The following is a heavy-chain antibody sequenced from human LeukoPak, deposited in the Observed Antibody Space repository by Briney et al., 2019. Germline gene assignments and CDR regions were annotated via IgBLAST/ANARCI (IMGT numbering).Heavy chain of an antibody. CDR2: VYYGGT. Sequence: PSETLSLTCTVSGGSISSYYWSWIRQPPGKGLEWIGYVYYGGTNYNPSLKSRVTISVDTSKNQFSLKLSSVTAADTAVYYCARAKGRYSGSYRGGSFDYWGQGTLVTVSS. CDR3: ARAKGRYSGSYRGGSFDY. J-gene: IGHJ4*02. D-gene: IGHD1-26*01. CDR1: GGSISSYY. V-gene: IGHV4-59*01.